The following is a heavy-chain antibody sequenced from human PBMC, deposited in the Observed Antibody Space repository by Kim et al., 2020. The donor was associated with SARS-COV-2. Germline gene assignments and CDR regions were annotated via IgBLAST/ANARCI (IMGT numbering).Heavy chain of an antibody. V-gene: IGHV3-7*01. CDR1: GFIFSGYW. D-gene: IGHD6-13*01. Sequence: GGSLRLSCAASGFIFSGYWMSWVRQGPGKGLEWVALIKPDESEKYYVDSTKGRFTISRDNAKNSLYLQMNSLRAEDTAVYYCTRLTYNTTWPGDCWGQGTLVTVPS. J-gene: IGHJ4*02. CDR3: TRLTYNTTWPGDC. CDR2: IKPDESEK.